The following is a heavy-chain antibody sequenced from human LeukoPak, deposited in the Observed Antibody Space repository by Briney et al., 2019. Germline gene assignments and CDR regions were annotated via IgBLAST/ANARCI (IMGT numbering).Heavy chain of an antibody. D-gene: IGHD3-10*01. V-gene: IGHV3-23*01. CDR2: ISGSGGST. Sequence: GGSLRLSCAASGFTFSSYVMSWVRQAPGKGLEWVSAISGSGGSTYYADSVKGRFTISRDNSKNTLYLQMNSLRAEDTAVYYCVRDRGFGADDYWGQGTLVTVSS. J-gene: IGHJ4*02. CDR3: VRDRGFGADDY. CDR1: GFTFSSYV.